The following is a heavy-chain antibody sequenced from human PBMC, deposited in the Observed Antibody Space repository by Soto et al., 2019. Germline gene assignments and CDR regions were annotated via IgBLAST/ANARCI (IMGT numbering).Heavy chain of an antibody. CDR3: ARVYGDYLDY. CDR1: GGSISSYY. Sequence: QMQLQESGPGLVKPSETLSLTCTVSGGSISSYYWSWIRQPPGKGLEWIGYIYYSGGTNYNPSLKSRVTISVDTSKNQFSRKLSSVTAADTAVYYCARVYGDYLDYWGQGTLVTVSS. D-gene: IGHD4-17*01. CDR2: IYYSGGT. V-gene: IGHV4-59*01. J-gene: IGHJ4*02.